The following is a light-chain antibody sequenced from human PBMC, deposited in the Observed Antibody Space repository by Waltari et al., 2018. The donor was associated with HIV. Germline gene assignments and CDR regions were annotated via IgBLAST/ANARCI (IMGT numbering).Light chain of an antibody. CDR1: TDSKF. CDR2: QVT. V-gene: IGLV2-14*01. Sequence: QSALAQPASVSGSPGQSVTISCRGTTDSKFLSWSQYHPGRAPKLIIFQVTNRPSGVSNRFSGSKSGNTASLTISGLQSDDEAHYFCASRAAENTFLFGGGTQVTVL. CDR3: ASRAAENTFL. J-gene: IGLJ2*01.